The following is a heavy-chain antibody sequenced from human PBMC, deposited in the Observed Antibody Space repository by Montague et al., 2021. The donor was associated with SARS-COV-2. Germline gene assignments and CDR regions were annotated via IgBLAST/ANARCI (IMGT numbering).Heavy chain of an antibody. Sequence: SLRLSCAASGFTFSSYDMHWVRQAPGKGLEWVAVISYDGSNKYYADSVKGRFTISRDNSKNTPYLQMNSLRAEDTAVYYCAKDVGLRNFFDYWGQGTLVTFSS. CDR3: AKDVGLRNFFDY. D-gene: IGHD1-26*01. J-gene: IGHJ4*02. V-gene: IGHV3-30*18. CDR2: ISYDGSNK. CDR1: GFTFSSYD.